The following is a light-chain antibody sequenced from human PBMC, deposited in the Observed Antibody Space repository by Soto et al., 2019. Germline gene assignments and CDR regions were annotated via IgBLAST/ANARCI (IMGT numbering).Light chain of an antibody. CDR1: QSISSW. CDR2: DAS. V-gene: IGKV1-5*01. CDR3: QQYNSYLYT. Sequence: DIQMTQSPSTLSASVGDRVTITCRASQSISSWLAWYQQKPGKAPKLLIYDASSLESGVPSRFSGSGSGTEFTLTISSLQPYDFATYYCQQYNSYLYTFGQRTKLEIK. J-gene: IGKJ2*01.